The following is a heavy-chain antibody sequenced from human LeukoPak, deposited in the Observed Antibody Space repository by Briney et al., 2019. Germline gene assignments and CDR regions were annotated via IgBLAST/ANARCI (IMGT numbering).Heavy chain of an antibody. CDR2: IYYSGST. V-gene: IGHV4-59*08. J-gene: IGHJ6*02. CDR3: ARAYSSSSYYYYYGMDV. Sequence: PSETLSLTCAVYGGSFSGYYWSWIRQPPGKGLEWIGYIYYSGSTNYNPSLKSRVTISVDTSKNQFSLKLSSVTAADTAVYYCARAYSSSSYYYYYGMDVWGQGTTVTVSS. CDR1: GGSFSGYY. D-gene: IGHD6-6*01.